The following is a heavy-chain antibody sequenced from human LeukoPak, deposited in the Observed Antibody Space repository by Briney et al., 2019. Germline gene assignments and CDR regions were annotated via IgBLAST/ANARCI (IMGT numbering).Heavy chain of an antibody. CDR3: ARIGGYCSGTSCYRRDFDY. D-gene: IGHD2-2*01. CDR2: INPNSGGT. V-gene: IGHV1-2*02. J-gene: IGHJ4*02. Sequence: ASVKVSYKASGYTFTGYYMHWVRQVPGQGLEWMGWINPNSGGTNYAQKFQGRVTMTRDTSISTAYMELSRLRSDDTAVYYCARIGGYCSGTSCYRRDFDYWGQGTLVTVSS. CDR1: GYTFTGYY.